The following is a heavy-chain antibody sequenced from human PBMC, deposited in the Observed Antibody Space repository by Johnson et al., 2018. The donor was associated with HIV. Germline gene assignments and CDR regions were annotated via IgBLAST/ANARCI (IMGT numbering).Heavy chain of an antibody. Sequence: VQLVESGGGAVQPGRSLRLSCAASGSTFSDHYMDWVRQAPGKGLEWVSVIYSGGSTYYADSVKGRFTISRDNSKLFLQMNSLRAEDTAVYYCETIMSYYGRGAFDIWGQGTLVTVSS. CDR1: GSTFSDHY. V-gene: IGHV3-66*01. D-gene: IGHD3-10*01. CDR3: ETIMSYYGRGAFDI. CDR2: IYSGGST. J-gene: IGHJ3*02.